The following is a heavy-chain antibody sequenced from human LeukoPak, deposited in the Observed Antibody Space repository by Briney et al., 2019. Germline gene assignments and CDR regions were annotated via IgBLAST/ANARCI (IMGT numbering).Heavy chain of an antibody. J-gene: IGHJ5*02. CDR1: GFTFSSYA. V-gene: IGHV3-23*01. CDR3: AKNRIAVAGRPNWFDP. Sequence: GGSLRLSCAASGFTFSSYAMSWVRQAPGKGLEWVSAISGSGGSTYYADSVKGRFTISRDNSKNTLYLQMNSLRAEDTAVYYCAKNRIAVAGRPNWFDPWGQGTLVTVSS. D-gene: IGHD6-19*01. CDR2: ISGSGGST.